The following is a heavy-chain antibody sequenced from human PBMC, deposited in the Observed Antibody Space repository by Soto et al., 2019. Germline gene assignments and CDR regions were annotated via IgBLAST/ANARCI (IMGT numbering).Heavy chain of an antibody. V-gene: IGHV1-2*02. CDR2: INPNSGGT. CDR1: GYTFTGYY. Sequence: QVQLVQSGAEVKKPGASVKVSCKASGYTFTGYYMHWVRQAPGQGLEWMGWINPNSGGTNYAQKFQGVVTMTRDTAISTAYIELSRLRSDDMAVYYCARGPGLVVAAVYGLWNWGQGTLVTVSS. J-gene: IGHJ4*02. D-gene: IGHD2-15*01. CDR3: ARGPGLVVAAVYGLWN.